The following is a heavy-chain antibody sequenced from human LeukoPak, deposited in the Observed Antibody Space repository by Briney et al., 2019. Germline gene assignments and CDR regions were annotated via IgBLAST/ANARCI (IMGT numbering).Heavy chain of an antibody. CDR3: AKDPREGWLQSPY. Sequence: GRSLRLSCAASGFTFSSYGMSWVRQAPGKGLEWVSGISDSGGTTYYVDSVKGRFTISRDNSKNTLYLQMNSLTAEDTAVYYCAKDPREGWLQSPYWGQGTLVTVSS. CDR2: ISDSGGTT. CDR1: GFTFSSYG. V-gene: IGHV3-23*01. D-gene: IGHD5-24*01. J-gene: IGHJ4*02.